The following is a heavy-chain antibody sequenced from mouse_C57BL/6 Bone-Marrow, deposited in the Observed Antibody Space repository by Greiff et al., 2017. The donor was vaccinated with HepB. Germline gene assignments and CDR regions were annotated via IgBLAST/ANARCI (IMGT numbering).Heavy chain of an antibody. Sequence: LVESGPGLVKPSQSLSLTCSVTGYSIPSGYYWNWIRQFPGNKLEWMGYISYDGSNHYNPTLKNRISITRDTSKNQFFLKLNSVTTEDTATYYCAREDSSGYLPYWGQGTLVTVSA. CDR1: GYSIPSGYY. CDR3: AREDSSGYLPY. D-gene: IGHD3-2*02. V-gene: IGHV3-6*01. J-gene: IGHJ3*01. CDR2: ISYDGSN.